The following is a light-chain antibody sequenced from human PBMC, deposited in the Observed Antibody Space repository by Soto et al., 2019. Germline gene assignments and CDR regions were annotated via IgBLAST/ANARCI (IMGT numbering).Light chain of an antibody. CDR3: QQYGNSPIT. CDR1: QSVSSSY. V-gene: IGKV3-20*01. Sequence: EIVLTQSPGTLSLSPGERATLSCRASQSVSSSYLAWYQQKPGQSPRLLISGASSRATGIPDRFSGSGSGTDFTLTISRLEPEDFVIYYCQQYGNSPITFGQGTRLEIK. J-gene: IGKJ5*01. CDR2: GAS.